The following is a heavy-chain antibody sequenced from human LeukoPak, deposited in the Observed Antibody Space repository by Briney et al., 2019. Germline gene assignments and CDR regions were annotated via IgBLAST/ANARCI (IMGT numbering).Heavy chain of an antibody. V-gene: IGHV4-59*06. Sequence: PSETLSLTCTVSDGSFNNYYWSWIRQPPGKGLEWIGYIYYSGSTYYNPSLKSRVTISVDTSKNQFSLKLSSVTAADTAVYYCARVTRSDFWSLDYWGQGTLVTVSS. CDR1: DGSFNNYY. CDR3: ARVTRSDFWSLDY. D-gene: IGHD3-3*01. J-gene: IGHJ4*02. CDR2: IYYSGST.